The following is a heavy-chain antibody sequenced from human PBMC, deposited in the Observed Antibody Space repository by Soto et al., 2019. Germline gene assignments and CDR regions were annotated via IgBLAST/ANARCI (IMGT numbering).Heavy chain of an antibody. CDR1: GYTFITYG. V-gene: IGHV1-18*01. Sequence: EASVKVSCKASGYTFITYGISWVRQAPGQGLEWMGWISTYNGNANYAENLQGRVTMTTDTSTTTVYMELRSLRSDDTAVYYCARSSEKWLVATSDYWGQGTLVTVSS. CDR2: ISTYNGNA. CDR3: ARSSEKWLVATSDY. J-gene: IGHJ4*02. D-gene: IGHD6-19*01.